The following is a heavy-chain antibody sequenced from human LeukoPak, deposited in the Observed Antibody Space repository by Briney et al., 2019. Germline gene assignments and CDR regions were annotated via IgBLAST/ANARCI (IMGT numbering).Heavy chain of an antibody. CDR2: ISAYNGNT. CDR1: GGTFSSYA. J-gene: IGHJ4*02. Sequence: GSSVKVSCKASGGTFSSYAISWVRQAPGQGLEWMGWISAYNGNTNYAQKLQGRVTMTTDTSTSTAYMELRSLRSDDTAVYYCARGDYGDYGGVYWGQGTLVTVSS. V-gene: IGHV1-18*01. CDR3: ARGDYGDYGGVY. D-gene: IGHD4-17*01.